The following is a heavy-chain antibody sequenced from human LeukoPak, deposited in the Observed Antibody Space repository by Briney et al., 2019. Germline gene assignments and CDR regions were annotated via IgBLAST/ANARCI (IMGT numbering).Heavy chain of an antibody. Sequence: PGGSLRLSCAASGFTFSGYWMHWVRQVPGMGLMWVSRINSDGSSTSYAESVKGRFTISRDNAQNSVYLQMNSLRAEDTAVYYCARDVVGSLDYWGLGTLVTVSS. CDR3: ARDVVGSLDY. CDR2: INSDGSST. V-gene: IGHV3-74*01. CDR1: GFTFSGYW. J-gene: IGHJ4*02. D-gene: IGHD2-15*01.